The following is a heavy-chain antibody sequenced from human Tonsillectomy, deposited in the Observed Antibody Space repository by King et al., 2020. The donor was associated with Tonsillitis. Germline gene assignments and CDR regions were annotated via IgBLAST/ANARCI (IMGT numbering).Heavy chain of an antibody. V-gene: IGHV3-7*01. CDR1: GFTFNRYW. CDR3: AGRSCSITACFGASWTSFDN. CDR2: IKEDGSEK. J-gene: IGHJ4*02. Sequence: VQLVESGGGLVQPGGSLRLSCEASGFTFNRYWMTWVRQAPGKGLEWVANIKEDGSEKNYVDSVKGRFTISRDNAKNSLFLQMNSLRAEDTAVYYCAGRSCSITACFGASWTSFDNCGQGTVVTVSS. D-gene: IGHD2-2*01.